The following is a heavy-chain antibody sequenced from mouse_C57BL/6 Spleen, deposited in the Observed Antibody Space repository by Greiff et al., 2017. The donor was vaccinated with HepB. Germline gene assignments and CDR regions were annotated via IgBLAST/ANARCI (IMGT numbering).Heavy chain of an antibody. Sequence: VQLQQSGAELVRPGASVKLSCTASGFNIKDDYMHWVKQRPEQGLEWIGWIDPENGDTEYASKFQGKATITADTSTNTAYLQLSTLTSEDTAVYYCTTGINTVVGYWGQGTTLTVSS. CDR1: GFNIKDDY. CDR2: IDPENGDT. J-gene: IGHJ2*01. CDR3: TTGINTVVGY. V-gene: IGHV14-4*01. D-gene: IGHD1-1*01.